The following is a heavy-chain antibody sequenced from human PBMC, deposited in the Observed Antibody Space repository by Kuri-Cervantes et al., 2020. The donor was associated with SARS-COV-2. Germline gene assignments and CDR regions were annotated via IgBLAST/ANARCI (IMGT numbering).Heavy chain of an antibody. CDR3: ARDAWARYNWKGYYYYGMDV. CDR1: GFTFSSYA. J-gene: IGHJ6*02. D-gene: IGHD1-20*01. CDR2: IIPIFGTA. Sequence: GGSLRLSCAASGFTFSSYAISWVRQAPGQGLEWMGGIIPIFGTANYAQKFQGRVTITADESTSTAYMELSSLRSEDTAVYYCARDAWARYNWKGYYYYGMDVWGQGTTVTVSS. V-gene: IGHV1-69*01.